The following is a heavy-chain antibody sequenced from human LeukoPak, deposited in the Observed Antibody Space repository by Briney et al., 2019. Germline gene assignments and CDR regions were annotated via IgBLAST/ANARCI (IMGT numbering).Heavy chain of an antibody. CDR3: ARGLRLRPLYYYYYYMDV. D-gene: IGHD3-22*01. CDR1: GGSFSGYY. Sequence: SETLSLTCAVYGGSFSGYYWSWIRQPPGKGLEWIGEINHSGSTNYNPSLKSRVTISVDTSKNQFSLKLSSVTAADTAVYYRARGLRLRPLYYYYYYMDVWGKGTTVTVSS. V-gene: IGHV4-34*01. J-gene: IGHJ6*03. CDR2: INHSGST.